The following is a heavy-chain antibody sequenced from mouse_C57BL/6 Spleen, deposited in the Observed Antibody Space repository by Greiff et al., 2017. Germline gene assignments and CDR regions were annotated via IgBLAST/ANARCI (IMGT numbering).Heavy chain of an antibody. Sequence: QVQLKQPGAELVMPGASVKLSCKASGYTFTSYWMHWVKQRPGQGLEWIGEIDPSDSYTNYNQKFKGKSTLTVDKSSSTAYMQLSSLTSEDSAVYYCARYLGYFDYWGQGTTLTVSS. V-gene: IGHV1-69*01. CDR1: GYTFTSYW. D-gene: IGHD4-1*01. CDR2: IDPSDSYT. J-gene: IGHJ2*01. CDR3: ARYLGYFDY.